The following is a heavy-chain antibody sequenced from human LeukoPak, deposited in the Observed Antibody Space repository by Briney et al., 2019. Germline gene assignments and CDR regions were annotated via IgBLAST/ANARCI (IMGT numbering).Heavy chain of an antibody. Sequence: SETLSLTCTISGGSISSYYWSWIRQPPGKGLEWIGYIYYTGSTNHNPSLKSRVTISIDTSKNQFSLRLNSMTAADTAVYYCARQQLGIVVIDYWGQGTLVTVSS. J-gene: IGHJ4*02. CDR3: ARQQLGIVVIDY. CDR2: IYYTGST. D-gene: IGHD2-2*01. CDR1: GGSISSYY. V-gene: IGHV4-59*08.